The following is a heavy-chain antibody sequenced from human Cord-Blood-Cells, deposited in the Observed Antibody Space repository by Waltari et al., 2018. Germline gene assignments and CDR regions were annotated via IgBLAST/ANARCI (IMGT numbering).Heavy chain of an antibody. Sequence: QLQLQESGPGLVKPSETLSLTCTVSGGPLSSRSYYWGWIRQPPGKGLEWIGSIYYSGSTDDNPSLKSRVTISVDTSKNQFSLKLSSVTAADTAVYYGARHRGDFWSGYYDAFDIWGQGTMVTVSS. V-gene: IGHV4-39*01. D-gene: IGHD3-3*01. CDR2: IYYSGST. CDR3: ARHRGDFWSGYYDAFDI. J-gene: IGHJ3*02. CDR1: GGPLSSRSYY.